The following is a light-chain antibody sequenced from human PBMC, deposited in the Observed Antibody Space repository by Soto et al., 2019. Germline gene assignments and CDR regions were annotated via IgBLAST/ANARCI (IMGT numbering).Light chain of an antibody. CDR3: LQYNNWPPYT. V-gene: IGKV3-15*01. CDR1: QSVSSN. J-gene: IGKJ2*01. CDR2: GAS. Sequence: MVMTQSPATLSVSPGERATLSCRASQSVSSNLAWYQQKPGQAPRLLIYGASTRATGVPARFSGSGSGTEFTLTISSLHSEDFAVYYCLQYNNWPPYTFGQGTKLEIK.